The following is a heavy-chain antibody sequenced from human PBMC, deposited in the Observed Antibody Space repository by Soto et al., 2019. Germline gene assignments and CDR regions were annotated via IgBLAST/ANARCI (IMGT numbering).Heavy chain of an antibody. CDR2: IYYSGST. J-gene: IGHJ4*02. V-gene: IGHV4-59*01. D-gene: IGHD3-9*01. Sequence: PSETLSLTCTVSGGSISSYYWSWIRQPPGKGLEWIGYIYYSGSTNYNPSLKSRVTISVDTSKNQFSPKLSSVTAADTAVYYCARGRPTYAAHSALTGPTLLFDYWGQGTLVTVS. CDR1: GGSISSYY. CDR3: ARGRPTYAAHSALTGPTLLFDY.